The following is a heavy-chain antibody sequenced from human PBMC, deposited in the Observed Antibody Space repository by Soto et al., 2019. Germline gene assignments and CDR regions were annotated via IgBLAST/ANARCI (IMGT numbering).Heavy chain of an antibody. CDR3: ARLGSFYYYDGMDV. CDR1: GGSFSGYY. J-gene: IGHJ6*02. CDR2: INHSGST. Sequence: SETLSLTCAVYGGSFSGYYWSWIRQPPGKGLEWIGEINHSGSTNYNPSLKSRVTISVDTSKNQFSLKLSSVTAADTAVYYCARLGSFYYYDGMDVWGQGTTVTVSS. V-gene: IGHV4-34*01. D-gene: IGHD3-16*01.